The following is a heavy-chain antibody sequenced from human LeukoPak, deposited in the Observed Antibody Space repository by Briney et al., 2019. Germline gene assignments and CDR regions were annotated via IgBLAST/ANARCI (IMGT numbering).Heavy chain of an antibody. CDR3: AKVRPPPGSGWYGGDDS. CDR2: IKISGYA. CDR1: GFTLNNYV. Sequence: PGGSLRLSCTASGFTLNNYVMSWVRQAPGKGLEWVSSIKISGYADYADSVKGRFTISRDNSKNTLYLQMNSLRVEDTAVYYCAKVRPPPGSGWYGGDDSWGQGTLVTVSS. V-gene: IGHV3-23*01. D-gene: IGHD6-19*01. J-gene: IGHJ4*02.